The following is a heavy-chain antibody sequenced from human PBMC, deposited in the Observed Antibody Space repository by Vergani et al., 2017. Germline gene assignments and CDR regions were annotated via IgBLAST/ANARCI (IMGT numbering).Heavy chain of an antibody. CDR2: INHSGST. D-gene: IGHD2-15*01. CDR3: ARRREYCSGGSCLARIKPLNI. J-gene: IGHJ3*02. V-gene: IGHV4-34*01. CDR1: GGSFSGYY. Sequence: QVQLQQWGAGLLKPSETLSLTCAVYGGSFSGYYWSWIRQPPGKGLEWIGEINHSGSTNYNPSLKSRVTISVDTSKNQFSLKLSSVTAADTAVYYCARRREYCSGGSCLARIKPLNIWSQGTMVTVSS.